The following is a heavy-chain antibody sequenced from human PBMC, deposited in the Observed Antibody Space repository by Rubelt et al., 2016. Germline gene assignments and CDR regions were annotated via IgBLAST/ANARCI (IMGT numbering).Heavy chain of an antibody. V-gene: IGHV4-39*01. CDR3: ARPAGPSYYYYFDY. J-gene: IGHJ4*02. D-gene: IGHD3-22*01. CDR2: IYYSGRT. CDR1: GDSISRRDFY. Sequence: QVRLQESGPGLVKPSETLSVTCTVSGDSISRRDFYWGWIRQPPGKGLEWIGTIYYSGRTYYNPSLRSRVTISVDASKNQFALRLNSVTAADSAVYYCARPAGPSYYYYFDYWGQGILVTVSS.